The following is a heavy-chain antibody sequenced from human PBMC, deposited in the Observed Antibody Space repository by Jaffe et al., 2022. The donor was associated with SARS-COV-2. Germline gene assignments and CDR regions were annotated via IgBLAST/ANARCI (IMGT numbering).Heavy chain of an antibody. V-gene: IGHV3-7*03. CDR2: IKQDGSEK. D-gene: IGHD3-3*01. CDR3: AREGYYDFWSGPRGGDYYYGMDV. Sequence: EVQLVESGGGLVQPGGSLRLSCAASGFTFSSYWMSWVRQAPGKGLEWVANIKQDGSEKYYVDSVKGRFTISRDNAKNSLYLQMNSLRAEDTAVYYCAREGYYDFWSGPRGGDYYYGMDVWGQGTTVTVSS. J-gene: IGHJ6*02. CDR1: GFTFSSYW.